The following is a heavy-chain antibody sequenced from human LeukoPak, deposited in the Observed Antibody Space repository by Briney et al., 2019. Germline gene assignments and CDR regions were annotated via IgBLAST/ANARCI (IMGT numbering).Heavy chain of an antibody. Sequence: GGSLRLSCATSGFTFSSYAFHWVRQAPGQGLEWVALIFYDGSNKYYADSVKGRFTVSRDNSKNILYLQMDSLRPEDTAVFYCARGSYFSPPPRNPPYFDHWGQGTLVSVSS. D-gene: IGHD1-26*01. CDR1: GFTFSSYA. CDR3: ARGSYFSPPPRNPPYFDH. CDR2: IFYDGSNK. J-gene: IGHJ4*02. V-gene: IGHV3-30*04.